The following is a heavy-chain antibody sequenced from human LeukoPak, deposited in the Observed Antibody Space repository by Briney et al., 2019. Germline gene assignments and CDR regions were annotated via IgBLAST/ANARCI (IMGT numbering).Heavy chain of an antibody. V-gene: IGHV3-66*02. CDR1: GFTVSSNY. D-gene: IGHD1-26*01. Sequence: GVLRLSCAASGFTVSSNYMSGGRQAAGKGLEWVSVIYSGGSTYYADSVKGRFTISRDNSKNTLYLQMNSLRAEDTAVYYCARVAGHGSFDYWGQGTLVTVSS. CDR2: IYSGGST. CDR3: ARVAGHGSFDY. J-gene: IGHJ4*02.